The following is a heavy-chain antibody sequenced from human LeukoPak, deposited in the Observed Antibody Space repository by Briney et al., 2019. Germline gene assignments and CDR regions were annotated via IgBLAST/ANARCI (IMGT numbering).Heavy chain of an antibody. V-gene: IGHV3-7*01. CDR2: IKQDGSEK. J-gene: IGHJ4*02. CDR1: GFTFSSYW. CDR3: ARDLGYDSSGYYESFDY. Sequence: GGSLRLSCAASGFTFSSYWMSWVRQAPGKGLEWVANIKQDGSEKYYVDSVKGRFTISRDNAKNSLYLQMNSLRAEDTAVYYCARDLGYDSSGYYESFDYWGQGALVTVSS. D-gene: IGHD3-22*01.